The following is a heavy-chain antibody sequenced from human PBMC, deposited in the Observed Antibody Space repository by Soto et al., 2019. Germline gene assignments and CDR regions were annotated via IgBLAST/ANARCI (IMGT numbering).Heavy chain of an antibody. CDR1: GFTFSSYA. Sequence: GGSLRLSCAASGFTFSSYAMTWVRQAPWKWLEWVSAISIGGGTTYYADSVKFRFTISRDNSKNTLYLQMSSLRADGTAIYYRAKTLEMETTPPFDYWGQGTLVTVS. J-gene: IGHJ4*02. V-gene: IGHV3-23*01. CDR3: AKTLEMETTPPFDY. CDR2: ISIGGGTT. D-gene: IGHD1-1*01.